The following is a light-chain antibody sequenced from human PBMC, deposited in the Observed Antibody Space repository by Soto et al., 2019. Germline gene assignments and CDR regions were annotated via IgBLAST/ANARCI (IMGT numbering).Light chain of an antibody. V-gene: IGKV1-5*03. CDR2: KAS. CDR1: QSISSW. CDR3: QQYNSNSSWT. J-gene: IGKJ1*01. Sequence: DIPMTQSPSTLSASVGDRVTITCRASQSISSWLAWYQQKPGKAPKLLIYKASSLESGVPSRFSGSGSGTEFTLPISSLQPDDFPTYYFQQYNSNSSWTFGQGTRVEIK.